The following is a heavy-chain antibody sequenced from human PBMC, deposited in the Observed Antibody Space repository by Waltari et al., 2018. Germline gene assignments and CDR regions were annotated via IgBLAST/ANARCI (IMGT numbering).Heavy chain of an antibody. Sequence: QVQLVQSGAEVKKPGASVKVSCKASGYTFTGHYMNWVRQAPGHGPQWMGWINPNSGGTNYAQKFQGRVTMTRDTSISTAYMELSRLRSDDTAVYYCARDLLTGTMVRGVIRSPSDYWGQGTLVTVSS. V-gene: IGHV1-2*02. CDR1: GYTFTGHY. D-gene: IGHD3-10*01. J-gene: IGHJ4*02. CDR3: ARDLLTGTMVRGVIRSPSDY. CDR2: INPNSGGT.